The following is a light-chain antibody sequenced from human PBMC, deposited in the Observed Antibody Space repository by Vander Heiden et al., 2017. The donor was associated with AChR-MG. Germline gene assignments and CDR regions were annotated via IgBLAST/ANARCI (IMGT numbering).Light chain of an antibody. CDR2: QDS. Sequence: SYELTQPPSVSVSPAQTASIPCSGDRLGDKYVCWYQQKPGQSPVLVIYQDSKRTSGIPERFSSSNSGNTATLTISGTQAMDEADYYCQAWDSSTVVFGGGTKLTVL. V-gene: IGLV3-1*01. CDR1: RLGDKY. CDR3: QAWDSSTVV. J-gene: IGLJ2*01.